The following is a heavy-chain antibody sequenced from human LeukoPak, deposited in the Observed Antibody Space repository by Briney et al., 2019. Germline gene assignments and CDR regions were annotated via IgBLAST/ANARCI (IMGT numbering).Heavy chain of an antibody. CDR1: GFTFSSYS. Sequence: GGSLRLSCAASGFTFSSYSMMWVRQAPGKGLEWVSYISSNGDTISYADSVKGRFTISRDNAKNSLYLQMNSLRAEDTAFYYCARETALGIDYWGQGTLVTVSS. CDR2: ISSNGDTI. V-gene: IGHV3-48*04. CDR3: ARETALGIDY. D-gene: IGHD6-13*01. J-gene: IGHJ4*02.